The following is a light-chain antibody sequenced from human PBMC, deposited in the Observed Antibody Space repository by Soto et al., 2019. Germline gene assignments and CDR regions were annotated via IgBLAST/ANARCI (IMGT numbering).Light chain of an antibody. Sequence: DIQMTQSPSTLSASVGHRLTITCRASQSVSWWLAWYQQKPGKAPKLLIYDASTLESGVPLRFSGSGSGTEFTLTISSLQPDDGATYYCQQYNNFRGTFGQGTKVEIK. V-gene: IGKV1-5*01. CDR3: QQYNNFRGT. CDR2: DAS. J-gene: IGKJ1*01. CDR1: QSVSWW.